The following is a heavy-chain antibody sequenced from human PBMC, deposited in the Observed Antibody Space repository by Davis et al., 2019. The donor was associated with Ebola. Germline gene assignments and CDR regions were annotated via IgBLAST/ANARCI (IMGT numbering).Heavy chain of an antibody. V-gene: IGHV1-3*01. Sequence: AASVKVSCKASRYTFTSYAMHWVRQAPAQRLEWMGWINAGNGNAKYSQTFQGRVTITRDTSASTAYMELSSLRSDDTAVYYCARDRMSSIVGAKEGFDYWGQGTLVTVSS. CDR3: ARDRMSSIVGAKEGFDY. CDR1: RYTFTSYA. CDR2: INAGNGNA. D-gene: IGHD1-26*01. J-gene: IGHJ4*02.